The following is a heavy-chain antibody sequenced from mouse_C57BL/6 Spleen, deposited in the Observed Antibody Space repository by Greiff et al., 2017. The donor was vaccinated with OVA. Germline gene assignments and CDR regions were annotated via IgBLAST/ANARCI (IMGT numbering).Heavy chain of an antibody. V-gene: IGHV1-50*01. J-gene: IGHJ1*03. D-gene: IGHD1-1*01. CDR1: GYTFTSYW. Sequence: QVQLQQPGAELVKPGASVKLSCKASGYTFTSYWMQWVKQRPGQGLEWIGEIDPSDSYTNYNQKFKGKATLTVDTSSSTAYMQLSSLTSEDSAVYYCARLDYGSSYVGWYFDVWGTGTTVTVSS. CDR2: IDPSDSYT. CDR3: ARLDYGSSYVGWYFDV.